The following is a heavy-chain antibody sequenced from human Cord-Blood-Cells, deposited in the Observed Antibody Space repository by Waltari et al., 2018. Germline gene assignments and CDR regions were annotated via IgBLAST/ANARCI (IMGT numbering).Heavy chain of an antibody. V-gene: IGHV4-34*01. Sequence: QVQLQQRGAGLLKPSETLSLTRAGNGGISSGYSWRWVRHPPGKGLEWIGEINHSGSTNYNPSLKSRVTISVDTSKNQFSRELSSVTAADTAVYYCARDYYYGSGSYSRFDPWGQGTLVTVSS. CDR2: INHSGST. CDR3: ARDYYYGSGSYSRFDP. D-gene: IGHD3-10*01. CDR1: GGISSGYS. J-gene: IGHJ5*02.